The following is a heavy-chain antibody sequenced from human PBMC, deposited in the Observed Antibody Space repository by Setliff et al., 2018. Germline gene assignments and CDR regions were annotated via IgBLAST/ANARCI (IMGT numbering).Heavy chain of an antibody. Sequence: SETLSLTCTVSGGSISTYYWSWIRQSPGKGLEWIGYVYYSGSATYNPSLKSRVTISVDTSKNQFSLKVRSVNAADTAVYYCARQYCSGGTCYFDYWGQGTLVTVSS. CDR1: GGSISTYY. J-gene: IGHJ4*02. D-gene: IGHD2-15*01. CDR3: ARQYCSGGTCYFDY. V-gene: IGHV4-59*01. CDR2: VYYSGSA.